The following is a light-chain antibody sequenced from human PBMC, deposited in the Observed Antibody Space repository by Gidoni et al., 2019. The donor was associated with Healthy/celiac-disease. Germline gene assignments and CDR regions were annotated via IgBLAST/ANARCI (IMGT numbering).Light chain of an antibody. CDR1: QSVLYSSNNKNY. V-gene: IGKV4-1*01. CDR2: WAS. CDR3: HQYYSTPYT. J-gene: IGKJ2*01. Sequence: DIVMTQSPDSLAVSLGERATINCKSSQSVLYSSNNKNYLAWYQQKPGQPPKLLIYWASTRESGVPDRFSGSGSGTDFTLTISRLQAADVAVYYCHQYYSTPYTFGQGTKLEIK.